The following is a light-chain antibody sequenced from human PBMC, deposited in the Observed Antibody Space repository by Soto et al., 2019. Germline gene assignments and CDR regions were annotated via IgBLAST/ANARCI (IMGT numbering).Light chain of an antibody. J-gene: IGKJ4*01. CDR3: QQRSTWPLT. CDR1: QSVTSD. Sequence: EIVLTQSPATLSLSPGVRATLSCRASQSVTSDLAWYQQKPGQAPRLLIYDVSNRATGIPARFSGSGSGTDFTLTISSLEPEDFAVYYCQQRSTWPLTFGGGTKVQIK. CDR2: DVS. V-gene: IGKV3-11*01.